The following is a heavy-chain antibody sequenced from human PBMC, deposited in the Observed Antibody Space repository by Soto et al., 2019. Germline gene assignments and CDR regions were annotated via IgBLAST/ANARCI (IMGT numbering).Heavy chain of an antibody. CDR1: EETRISSS. CDR2: IYSGGST. CDR3: ASVPAAMFGYYYYYMDV. Sequence: AAGEETRISSSMRRLIKKQGKGLEWVSVIYSGGSTYYADSVKGRFTISRDNSKNTLYLQMNSLRAGDTAVYYCASVPAAMFGYYYYYMDVWGKGTTVTVSS. D-gene: IGHD2-2*01. J-gene: IGHJ6*03. V-gene: IGHV3-66*01.